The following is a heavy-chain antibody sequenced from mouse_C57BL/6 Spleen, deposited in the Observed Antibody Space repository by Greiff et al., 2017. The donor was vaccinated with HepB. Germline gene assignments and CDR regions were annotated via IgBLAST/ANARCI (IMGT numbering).Heavy chain of an antibody. D-gene: IGHD1-1*01. CDR2: IDPEDGAT. Sequence: EVQLQQSGAELVKPGASVKLSCTASGFNFKDYYMHWVKQRTEQGLEWIGRIDPEDGATKYAQKFQGKATITADTSSNTASLQLSSLTSEDTAVYFCARRYYGSRPYWYFDVWGTGTTVTVAS. CDR1: GFNFKDYY. V-gene: IGHV14-2*01. J-gene: IGHJ1*03. CDR3: ARRYYGSRPYWYFDV.